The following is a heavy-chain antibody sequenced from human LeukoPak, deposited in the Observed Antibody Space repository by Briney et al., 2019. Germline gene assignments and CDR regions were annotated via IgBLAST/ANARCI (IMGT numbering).Heavy chain of an antibody. CDR1: GFTFSNFW. CDR3: ARLGSTSSY. J-gene: IGHJ4*02. V-gene: IGHV3-7*01. D-gene: IGHD6-6*01. CDR2: IKPDGSDQ. Sequence: PGGSLRLSCAASGFTFSNFWMAWVRQAPGKGLEWVANIKPDGSDQYYVDSMKGRFTISRDNAKNSLYLQMNSLRAEDTAVYYCARLGSTSSYWGQGTLVSVSS.